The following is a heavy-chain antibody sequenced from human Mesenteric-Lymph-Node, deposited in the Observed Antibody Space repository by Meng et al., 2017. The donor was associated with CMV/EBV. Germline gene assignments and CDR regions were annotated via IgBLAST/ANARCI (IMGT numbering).Heavy chain of an antibody. CDR2: IDWDDDK. D-gene: IGHD2-2*01. CDR3: ARTGGVPAAPDAFDI. Sequence: SGPTLVKPTQTLTLTCTFSGFSLSPSGMCVSWVRQPPGKALEWLALIDWDDDKYYSTSLKTRLTISKDTSKNQVVLTMTNMDPVDTATYYCARTGGVPAAPDAFDIWGQGTMVTVSS. V-gene: IGHV2-70*20. CDR1: GFSLSPSGMC. J-gene: IGHJ3*02.